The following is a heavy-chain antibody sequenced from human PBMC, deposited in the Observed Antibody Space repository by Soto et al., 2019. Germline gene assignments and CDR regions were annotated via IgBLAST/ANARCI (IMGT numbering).Heavy chain of an antibody. V-gene: IGHV3-23*01. CDR2: IRYDGGST. Sequence: GGSLRLSCAASGFTFSSYAMSWVRQAPGKGLEWVAAIRYDGGSTYYADSVKGRFTISRDNSKNTLYLQMNSLRAEDTAVYYCARESKRRYYGSGSYSNLDYWGQGTLVTVSS. D-gene: IGHD3-10*01. CDR3: ARESKRRYYGSGSYSNLDY. J-gene: IGHJ4*02. CDR1: GFTFSSYA.